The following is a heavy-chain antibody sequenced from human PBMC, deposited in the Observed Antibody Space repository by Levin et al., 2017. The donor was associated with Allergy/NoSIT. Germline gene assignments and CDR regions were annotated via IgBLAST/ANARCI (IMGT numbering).Heavy chain of an antibody. CDR2: ILPDDSQT. Sequence: ASVKVSCKGSRYNFTNYWIAWVRQVPGKGLEWMGIILPDDSQTRYSPSFQGQVTISADKSISTAYLQWASLKASDTAMYYCARPASGYDALDYLGQGTLVTVSS. CDR1: RYNFTNYW. V-gene: IGHV5-51*01. CDR3: ARPASGYDALDY. J-gene: IGHJ4*02. D-gene: IGHD5-12*01.